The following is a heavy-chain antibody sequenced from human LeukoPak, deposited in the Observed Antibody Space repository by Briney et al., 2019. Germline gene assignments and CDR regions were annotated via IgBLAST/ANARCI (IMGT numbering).Heavy chain of an antibody. CDR1: GGSFSGYY. CDR2: INHSGST. Sequence: SETLSLTGAVYGGSFSGYYWSWIRQPPGKGLEWIGEINHSGSTNYNPSLKSRVTISVDTSKNQFSLKLSSVTAADTAVYYCARGRDSSGWRPTDYWGQGTLVTVSS. V-gene: IGHV4-34*01. J-gene: IGHJ4*02. CDR3: ARGRDSSGWRPTDY. D-gene: IGHD6-19*01.